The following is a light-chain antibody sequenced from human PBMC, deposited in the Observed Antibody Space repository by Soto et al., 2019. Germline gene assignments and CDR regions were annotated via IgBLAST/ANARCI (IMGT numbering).Light chain of an antibody. Sequence: IQMTQSPSTLSASVGDRVTITCRARQSISSWVAWYQQKLGKAPKLLIYKASSLESGVPSRFSGSGSGTDFTLTISSLQPDDFATYYCQQYNSYPYTFGQGTKLEIK. V-gene: IGKV1-5*03. CDR3: QQYNSYPYT. CDR1: QSISSW. CDR2: KAS. J-gene: IGKJ2*01.